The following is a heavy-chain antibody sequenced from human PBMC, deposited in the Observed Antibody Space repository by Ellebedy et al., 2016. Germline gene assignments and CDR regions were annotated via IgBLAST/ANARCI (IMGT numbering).Heavy chain of an antibody. CDR2: ISSSGSTI. Sequence: GESLKIFXAASGFTFSDYYMSWIRQAPGKGLEWVSYISSSGSTIYYADSVKGRFTISRDNAKNSLYLQMNSLRAEDTAVYYCARDRHYGSGNPDYYYYYGMDVWGQGTTVTVSS. J-gene: IGHJ6*02. D-gene: IGHD3-10*01. CDR3: ARDRHYGSGNPDYYYYYGMDV. V-gene: IGHV3-11*01. CDR1: GFTFSDYY.